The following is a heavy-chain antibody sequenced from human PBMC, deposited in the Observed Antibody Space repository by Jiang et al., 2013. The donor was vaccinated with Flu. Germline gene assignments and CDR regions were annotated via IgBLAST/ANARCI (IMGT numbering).Heavy chain of an antibody. V-gene: IGHV4-59*08. CDR1: GGSISSYY. D-gene: IGHD6-19*01. Sequence: PGLVKPSETLSLTCTVSGGSISSYYWSWIRRPPGKGLEWIGYIYYSGSTNYNPSLKSRVTISVDTSKNQFSLKLSSVTAADTAVYYCARREALQAGSDAFDIWGQGTMVTVSS. CDR3: ARREALQAGSDAFDI. CDR2: IYYSGST. J-gene: IGHJ3*02.